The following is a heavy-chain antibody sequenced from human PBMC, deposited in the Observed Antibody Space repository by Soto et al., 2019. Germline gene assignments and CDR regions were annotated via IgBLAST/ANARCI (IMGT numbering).Heavy chain of an antibody. Sequence: QVQLVESGGGVVQPGRSLRLSCAASGFTFSSYAMHWVRQAPGKGLEWVAVISYDGSNKYYADSVKGRFTISRDNSKNTLYLQMNSLRAEDTAVYYCARGDRITMIVVVQTPFDDWGQGTLVTVSS. V-gene: IGHV3-30-3*01. J-gene: IGHJ4*02. CDR2: ISYDGSNK. CDR1: GFTFSSYA. D-gene: IGHD3-22*01. CDR3: ARGDRITMIVVVQTPFDD.